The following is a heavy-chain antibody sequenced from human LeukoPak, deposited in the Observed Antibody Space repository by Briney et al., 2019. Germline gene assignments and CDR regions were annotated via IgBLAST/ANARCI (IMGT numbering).Heavy chain of an antibody. CDR3: ARATFDSRGYYYEGEY. CDR2: INHSGST. Sequence: SETLSLTCAVYGGSLSGYYWNWIRQSPGKGLEWIREINHSGSTNYNPSLKSRVTISVDTSKNQFSLKLSSVTAADTAVYYCARATFDSRGYYYEGEYWGQGTLVTASS. CDR1: GGSLSGYY. V-gene: IGHV4-34*01. J-gene: IGHJ4*02. D-gene: IGHD3-22*01.